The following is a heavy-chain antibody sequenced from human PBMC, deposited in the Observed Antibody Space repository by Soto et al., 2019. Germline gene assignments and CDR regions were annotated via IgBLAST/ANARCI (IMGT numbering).Heavy chain of an antibody. V-gene: IGHV3-30-3*01. J-gene: IGHJ3*02. CDR2: ISYDGSNK. Sequence: QVQLVESGGGVVQPGRSLRLSCAASGFTFSSYAMHWVRQAPGKGLEWVAVISYDGSNKYYADSVKGRFTISRDNSKNTLYLQMNSLRAEDRAVYYCAREGITMIVVVIKGNVFDIWGQGTMVTVSS. CDR1: GFTFSSYA. D-gene: IGHD3-22*01. CDR3: AREGITMIVVVIKGNVFDI.